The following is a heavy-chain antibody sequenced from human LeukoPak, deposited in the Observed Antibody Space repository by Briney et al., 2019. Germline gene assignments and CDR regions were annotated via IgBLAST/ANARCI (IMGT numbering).Heavy chain of an antibody. J-gene: IGHJ5*02. Sequence: KPSETLSLTCTVSGGSISSGGYYWSWIRQPPGKGLEWIGYIYYGGSTNYNPSLTSRVTISVDTSKNQFSLKLSSVTAADTAVYYCARGSLSGSGWFDPWGQGTLVTVSS. CDR3: ARGSLSGSGWFDP. V-gene: IGHV4-61*08. CDR1: GGSISSGGYY. CDR2: IYYGGST. D-gene: IGHD3-22*01.